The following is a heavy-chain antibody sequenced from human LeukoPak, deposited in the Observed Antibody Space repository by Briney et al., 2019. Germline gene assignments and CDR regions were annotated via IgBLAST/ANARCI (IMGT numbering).Heavy chain of an antibody. CDR1: GFTFEDYV. D-gene: IGHD5-24*01. CDR2: ISGDGDST. J-gene: IGHJ4*02. V-gene: IGHV3-43*02. Sequence: GGSLRLSCAASGFTFEDYVMHWVRQAPGKGLEWVSLISGDGDSTYYADSVKGRFTISRDNSKNSLYLQMSSLRAEDTAFYYCATPYEMAITPVWFVYWGQGTLVTVSS. CDR3: ATPYEMAITPVWFVY.